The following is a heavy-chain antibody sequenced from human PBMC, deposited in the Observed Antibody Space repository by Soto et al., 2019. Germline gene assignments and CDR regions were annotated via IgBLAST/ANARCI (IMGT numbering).Heavy chain of an antibody. V-gene: IGHV1-2*02. Sequence: PRASVKVSCKASGYSFTDYYMHWVRQAPGQGFEWVGWINPNSGGTSYARKFQGRVTMTRDTSISTANMELTSLTSDDTAVYYCARDYNILTGSLWAWGQGTLVTVSS. J-gene: IGHJ4*02. CDR3: ARDYNILTGSLWA. CDR1: GYSFTDYY. D-gene: IGHD3-9*01. CDR2: INPNSGGT.